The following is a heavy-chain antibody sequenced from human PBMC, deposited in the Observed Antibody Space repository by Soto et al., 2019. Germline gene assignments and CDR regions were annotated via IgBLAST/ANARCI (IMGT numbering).Heavy chain of an antibody. CDR3: ARGVVINYYYYYYGMDV. Sequence: ASVKVSCKASGGTFSSYAISWVRQAPGQGLEWMGGIIPIFGTANYAQKFRGRVTITADESTSTAYMELSSLRSEDTAVYYCARGVVINYYYYYYGMDVWGQGTTVTVSS. CDR2: IIPIFGTA. V-gene: IGHV1-69*13. J-gene: IGHJ6*02. CDR1: GGTFSSYA. D-gene: IGHD3-3*01.